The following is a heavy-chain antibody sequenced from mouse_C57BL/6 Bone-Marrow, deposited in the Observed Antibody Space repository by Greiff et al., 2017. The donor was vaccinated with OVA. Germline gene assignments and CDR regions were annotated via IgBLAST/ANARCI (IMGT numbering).Heavy chain of an antibody. CDR2: IAPSDSYI. V-gene: IGHV1-59*01. J-gene: IGHJ2*02. CDR1: GYTFTNYW. Sequence: QVQLQQPGAELVRPGTSVKLSCKASGYTFTNYWMHWVKQRPGQGLEWIGVIAPSDSYINYNQKFKGRATLTVDTYSSTAYMHLSSLTSEDSEVYYCAHYGSRLYLHYWGPGTSLTVSS. CDR3: AHYGSRLYLHY. D-gene: IGHD1-1*01.